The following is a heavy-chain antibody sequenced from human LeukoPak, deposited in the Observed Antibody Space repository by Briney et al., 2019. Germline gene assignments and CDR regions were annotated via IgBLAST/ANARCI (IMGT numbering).Heavy chain of an antibody. J-gene: IGHJ4*02. CDR2: ISGYNGNT. Sequence: ASVKVSCKASGYSFTSHGITWVRQAPGQGLEWMGWISGYNGNTNYAQKLQGRVTMTTDTSTSTAYMELRSLRSDDTAVYYCASIAHTSAAGTGSYWGQGTLVTVSS. CDR3: ASIAHTSAAGTGSY. CDR1: GYSFTSHG. D-gene: IGHD6-13*01. V-gene: IGHV1-18*01.